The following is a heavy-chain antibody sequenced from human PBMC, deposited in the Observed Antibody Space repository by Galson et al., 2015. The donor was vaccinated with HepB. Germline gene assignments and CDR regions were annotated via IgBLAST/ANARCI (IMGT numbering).Heavy chain of an antibody. D-gene: IGHD3-10*01. Sequence: SLRLSCAASGFTFSSYSMNWVRQAPGKGLEWVSSISSSSSYIYYADSVKGRFTISRDNAKNSLYLQMNSLRAEDTAVYYCARGFRLWFGDLTPVDYWGQGTLVTVSS. J-gene: IGHJ4*02. CDR1: GFTFSSYS. CDR3: ARGFRLWFGDLTPVDY. V-gene: IGHV3-21*01. CDR2: ISSSSSYI.